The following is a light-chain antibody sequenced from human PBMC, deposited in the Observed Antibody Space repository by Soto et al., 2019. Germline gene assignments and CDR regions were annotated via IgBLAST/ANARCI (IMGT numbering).Light chain of an antibody. V-gene: IGLV2-18*02. CDR3: SSYTSSSTYV. CDR2: DVS. J-gene: IGLJ1*01. CDR1: SSDVGGSNG. Sequence: QSVLTQPPSVSGSPGQSVAISCTGTSSDVGGSNGVSWYQQPPGTAPKLMIYDVSNRPSGVPDRFSGSKSGNTASLTISGLQAEDEGDYYCSSYTSSSTYVFGTGTNVTVL.